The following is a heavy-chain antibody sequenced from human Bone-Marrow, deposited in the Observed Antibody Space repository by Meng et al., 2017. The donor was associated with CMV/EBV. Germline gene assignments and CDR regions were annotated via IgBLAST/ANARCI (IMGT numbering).Heavy chain of an antibody. CDR1: GGTFSSYA. D-gene: IGHD4-23*01. CDR3: ARDGDYGGNLEAGDNWFDP. V-gene: IGHV1-69*05. Sequence: SVKVSCKASGGTFSSYAISWVRQAPGQGLEWMGGIIPIFGTANYAQKFQGRVTITTDESTSTAYMELSSLRSEDTAVYYCARDGDYGGNLEAGDNWFDPWGQGNLVNVSS. CDR2: IIPIFGTA. J-gene: IGHJ5*02.